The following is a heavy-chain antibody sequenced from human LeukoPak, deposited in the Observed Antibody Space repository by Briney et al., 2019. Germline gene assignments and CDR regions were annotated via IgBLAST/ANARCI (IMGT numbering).Heavy chain of an antibody. CDR2: ISGYNGNT. J-gene: IGHJ5*02. CDR3: ARLGPDYNWFDP. V-gene: IGHV1-18*01. CDR1: GYTFTNYG. Sequence: ASVKVSCRASGYTFTNYGITWVRQAPGQGLEWMGWISGYNGNTNYAQKLQGRVTMTTDTSTSTAYMELRSLRSDDTAVYYCARLGPDYNWFDPWGQGTLVTVSS.